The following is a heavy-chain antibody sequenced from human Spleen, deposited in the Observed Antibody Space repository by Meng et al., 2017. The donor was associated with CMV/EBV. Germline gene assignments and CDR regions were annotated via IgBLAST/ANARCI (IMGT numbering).Heavy chain of an antibody. V-gene: IGHV4-4*07. Sequence: GPLQESGPGLVKPSETRSLTCTVSCGSISSYYWSWIRQPAGKGLEWIGRIYTSGSTNYNPSLKSRVTMSVDTSKTQFSLKLSSVTAADTAVYYCARDQLIDPLGDFDYWGQGTLVTVSS. D-gene: IGHD1-1*01. CDR1: CGSISSYY. CDR3: ARDQLIDPLGDFDY. CDR2: IYTSGST. J-gene: IGHJ4*02.